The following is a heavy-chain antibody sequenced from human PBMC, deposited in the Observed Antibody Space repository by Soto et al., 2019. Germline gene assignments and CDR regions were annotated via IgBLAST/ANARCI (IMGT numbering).Heavy chain of an antibody. CDR2: IIPIFGTA. D-gene: IGHD6-19*01. CDR1: GGTFSSYA. Sequence: SVKVSCKASGGTFSSYAISWVRQAPGQGLEWMGGIIPIFGTANYAQKFQGRVTITADESTSTAYMELSSLRSEDTAVYYCARGPYSSGWYNGGARSDYWGQGTLVTVSS. V-gene: IGHV1-69*13. CDR3: ARGPYSSGWYNGGARSDY. J-gene: IGHJ4*02.